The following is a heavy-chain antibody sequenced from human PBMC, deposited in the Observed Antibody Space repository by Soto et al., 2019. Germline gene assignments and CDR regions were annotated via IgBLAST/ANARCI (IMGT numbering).Heavy chain of an antibody. V-gene: IGHV3-9*01. CDR3: AKDEVYCSSISCKDSFDY. J-gene: IGHJ3*01. CDR1: GFTFVDYA. Sequence: EVQLVESGGGLVQPGRSLRLSYAASGFTFVDYAMQWVRQAPGKGLEWVSGISWDGGYKGYADSVKGRFNISRDNGKKSHYFKMNSLRVEDTALYYCAKDEVYCSSISCKDSFDYWGQGTTVTVS. D-gene: IGHD2-2*01. CDR2: ISWDGGYK.